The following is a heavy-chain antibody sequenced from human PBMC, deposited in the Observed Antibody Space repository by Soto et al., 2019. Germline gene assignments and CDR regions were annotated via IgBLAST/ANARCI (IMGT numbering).Heavy chain of an antibody. Sequence: EVQLVESGGGLVQPGGSLRLSCAASGFTVSSNYMSWVHQAPGKGLEWVSVIYSGGSTYYADSVKGRFTISRDNSKNTLYLQMNSLRAEDTAVYYCARETNIAVAGTGFDWYFDLWGRGTLVTVSS. J-gene: IGHJ2*01. CDR1: GFTVSSNY. CDR3: ARETNIAVAGTGFDWYFDL. CDR2: IYSGGST. D-gene: IGHD6-19*01. V-gene: IGHV3-66*01.